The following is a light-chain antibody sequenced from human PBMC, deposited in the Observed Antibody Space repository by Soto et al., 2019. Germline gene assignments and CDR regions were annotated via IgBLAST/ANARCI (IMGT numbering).Light chain of an antibody. CDR1: QSVSSN. CDR2: GAS. J-gene: IGKJ1*01. V-gene: IGKV3-15*01. Sequence: EIVMTQSPATLSVSPGERATLSCRASQSVSSNLAWYQQKPGQAPRLLIYGASTRATGIPARFSGSGSGTEFTLTISSLQSEDFATYYCQVSDATWTFGQGTKVEIK. CDR3: QVSDATWT.